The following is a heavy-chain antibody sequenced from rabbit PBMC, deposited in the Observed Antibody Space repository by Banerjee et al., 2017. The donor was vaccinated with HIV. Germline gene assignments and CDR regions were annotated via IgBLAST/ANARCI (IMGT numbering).Heavy chain of an antibody. CDR1: GFSFSSGSY. CDR2: IYTSSGNT. CDR3: ARDLGGVIGWNFNL. D-gene: IGHD1-1*01. Sequence: QSLEESGGDLVKPGASLTLTCTASGFSFSSGSYMCWVRQAPGKGLELIACIYTSSGNTWYASWVNGRFTISRSTSLNTVDLKMTSLTAADTATYFCARDLGGVIGWNFNLWGPGTLVTVS. J-gene: IGHJ4*01. V-gene: IGHV1S43*01.